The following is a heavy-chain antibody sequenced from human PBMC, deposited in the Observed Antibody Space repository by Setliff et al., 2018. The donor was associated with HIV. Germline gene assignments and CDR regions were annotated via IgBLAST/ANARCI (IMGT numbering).Heavy chain of an antibody. D-gene: IGHD3-10*01. CDR3: ARPIVRGLEAFDI. Sequence: LPCTVSGASVSSHSWSWIRQSPGRGLEWIGSFYVSGNTHYNPSLKSRVSFSIDTSKNQFSLRLGSLTAADTAIFYCARPIVRGLEAFDIWGQGTLITVSS. CDR2: FYVSGNT. J-gene: IGHJ3*02. V-gene: IGHV4-59*02. CDR1: GASVSSHS.